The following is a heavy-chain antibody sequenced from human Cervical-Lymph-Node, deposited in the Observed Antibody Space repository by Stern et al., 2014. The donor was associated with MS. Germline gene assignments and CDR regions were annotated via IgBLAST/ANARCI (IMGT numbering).Heavy chain of an antibody. V-gene: IGHV5-51*03. CDR2: IYPDDSDT. CDR3: ARPPPRRNSNDPNFGLDV. Sequence: EVQLVESGAEVKNPRDSLKISCKGSGYTFSKNWIAWVRQRPGKGLEWMGIIYPDDSDTRYRPAFQGQVPLSADKAFKHASLQGNSLRPPDPAIYYGARPPPRRNSNDPNFGLDVWGQGTTVTVSS. CDR1: GYTFSKNW. J-gene: IGHJ6*02. D-gene: IGHD1-1*01.